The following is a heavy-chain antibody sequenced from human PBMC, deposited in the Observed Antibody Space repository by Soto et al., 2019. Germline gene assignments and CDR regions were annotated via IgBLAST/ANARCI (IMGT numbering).Heavy chain of an antibody. V-gene: IGHV3-20*04. CDR1: GFTFDDYG. J-gene: IGHJ4*02. CDR3: ARAHREGLRDNGGFDY. Sequence: EVQLVESGGGVVRPGGSLRLSCAASGFTFDDYGMSWVRQAPGKGLEWVSGINWNGGSTGYADSVKGRFTMSRHNAKNSLYLQMKSLRAEDTALYYWARAHREGLRDNGGFDYWGQGTLVTVSS. CDR2: INWNGGST. D-gene: IGHD3-3*01.